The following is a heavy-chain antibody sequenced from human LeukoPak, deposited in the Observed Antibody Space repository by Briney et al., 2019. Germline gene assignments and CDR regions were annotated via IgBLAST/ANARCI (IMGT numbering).Heavy chain of an antibody. J-gene: IGHJ4*02. D-gene: IGHD6-19*01. Sequence: SQTLSLTCAISGDSVSINSAAWNWIRQSPSRGLEWLGRTYQRSRWYNDYAVSVKSRITINPDISKNQFSLQLNSVTPEDTAVYYCARSPSPYSSGWYFDYWGQGTLVTVSS. V-gene: IGHV6-1*01. CDR1: GDSVSINSAA. CDR2: TYQRSRWYN. CDR3: ARSPSPYSSGWYFDY.